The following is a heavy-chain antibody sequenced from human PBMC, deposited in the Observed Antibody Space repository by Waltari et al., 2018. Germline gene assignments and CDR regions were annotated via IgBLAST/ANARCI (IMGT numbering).Heavy chain of an antibody. J-gene: IGHJ4*02. CDR1: GGSISSGSYY. D-gene: IGHD3-16*01. Sequence: QVQLQESGSGLVKPSQTLSLTCTVSGGSISSGSYYWSWIRQPAGKGLEWIGRIYTSGSTNYNPSLKSRVTISVDTSKNQFSLKLSSVTAADTAVYYCARAKLGAKVDYWGQGTLVTVSS. CDR3: ARAKLGAKVDY. CDR2: IYTSGST. V-gene: IGHV4-61*02.